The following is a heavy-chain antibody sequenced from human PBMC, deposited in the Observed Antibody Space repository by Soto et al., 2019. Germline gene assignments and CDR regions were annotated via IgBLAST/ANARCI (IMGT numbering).Heavy chain of an antibody. Sequence: QVQLVQSGAEVKKPGASVKVSCKASGYTFASHAMHWVRQAPGQRLEWMGWINSGNGDTKYSHKFQGRVTITRDTSASTAYMELGSLRSEDTAVYYCATSQYCSSTTCYLAYWGQGTLVTVSS. V-gene: IGHV1-3*01. D-gene: IGHD2-2*01. J-gene: IGHJ4*02. CDR1: GYTFASHA. CDR3: ATSQYCSSTTCYLAY. CDR2: INSGNGDT.